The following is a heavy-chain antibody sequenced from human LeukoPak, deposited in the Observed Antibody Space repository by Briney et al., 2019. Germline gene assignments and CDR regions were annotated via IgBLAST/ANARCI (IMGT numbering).Heavy chain of an antibody. CDR3: ARISWNSGDFD. Sequence: ASVKVSCKASGYTFINFAINWGRQAPGQRPEWMGWINAGNGNTKYSQKFQGRVTITRDTSASTAYMELSSLRSEDTAVYYCARISWNSGDFDWGQGTLVTVSS. CDR2: INAGNGNT. CDR1: GYTFINFA. J-gene: IGHJ4*02. V-gene: IGHV1-3*01. D-gene: IGHD4-17*01.